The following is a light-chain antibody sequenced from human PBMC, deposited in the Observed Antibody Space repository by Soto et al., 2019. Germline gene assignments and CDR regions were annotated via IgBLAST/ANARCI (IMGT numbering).Light chain of an antibody. CDR2: GAS. V-gene: IGKV3-15*01. J-gene: IGKJ3*01. CDR3: QQYNNWPPLT. CDR1: QSVSSN. Sequence: EIVMTQSPATLSVSPGERATLSCRASQSVSSNLAWYQQKPGQAPRLLIYGASTRATGIPARFSGSGSGTEFTLTIRSLQSEDFAVYCCQQYNNWPPLTFGPGTKVDIK.